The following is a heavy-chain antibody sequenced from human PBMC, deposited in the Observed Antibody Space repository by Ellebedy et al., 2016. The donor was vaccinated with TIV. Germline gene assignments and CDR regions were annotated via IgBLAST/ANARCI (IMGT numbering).Heavy chain of an antibody. V-gene: IGHV4-39*07. CDR3: ARDFERRIPGAGGMFYFDF. Sequence: MPGGSLRLSCTVSGDSIDTSTYYWRWIRQPPGKGLEWIGNFYYGGSAYYNPSLKSRVTMSLDTSKSQVSLKLSSVTAADTAVHYCARDFERRIPGAGGMFYFDFWGQGALVTVAS. J-gene: IGHJ4*02. CDR2: FYYGGSA. D-gene: IGHD6-13*01. CDR1: GDSIDTSTYY.